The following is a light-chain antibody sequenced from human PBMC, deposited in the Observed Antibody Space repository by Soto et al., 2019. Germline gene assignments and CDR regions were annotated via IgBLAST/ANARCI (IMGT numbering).Light chain of an antibody. CDR2: GAS. V-gene: IGKV3-20*01. Sequence: EIVMTHSPATLSVSPGERATLSCSASQSVSINLAWYQQKPGQAPRILIYGASSRATGIPDRFSGGGSGTDFNLTISRLEPEDFAVYYCPQYGSSPPITFGQGTRLEIK. J-gene: IGKJ5*01. CDR3: PQYGSSPPIT. CDR1: QSVSIN.